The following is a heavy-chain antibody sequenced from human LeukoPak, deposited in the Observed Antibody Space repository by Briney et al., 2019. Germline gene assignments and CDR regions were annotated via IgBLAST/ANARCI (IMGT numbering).Heavy chain of an antibody. J-gene: IGHJ4*02. CDR1: GNTFTGHY. Sequence: DSVKVSCKASGNTFTGHYMHWVRQAPGQGLEWMGWINPNSGGANYAQKFQGRVTMTRDTSISTDYMELSRLRSDDTAVYYCARGSYCGNNCYYYFDYWGQGTLVTVSS. CDR3: ARGSYCGNNCYYYFDY. D-gene: IGHD2-21*02. V-gene: IGHV1-2*02. CDR2: INPNSGGA.